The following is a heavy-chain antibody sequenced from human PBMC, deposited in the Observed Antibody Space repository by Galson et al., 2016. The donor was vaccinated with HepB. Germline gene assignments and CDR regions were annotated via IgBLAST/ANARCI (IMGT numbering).Heavy chain of an antibody. CDR3: ARETIGVSSGWYWNWIDP. CDR2: IYHSGTT. J-gene: IGHJ5*02. Sequence: SETLSLTCAVSGGSIFSSHWWSWVRQPPGKGLEWIGQIYHSGTTNYNPSLKSRVTISVDTSRNRFSLTLYSVTAADTAFYYCARETIGVSSGWYWNWIDPWGQGTLVTVSS. D-gene: IGHD6-19*01. V-gene: IGHV4-4*02. CDR1: GGSIFSSHW.